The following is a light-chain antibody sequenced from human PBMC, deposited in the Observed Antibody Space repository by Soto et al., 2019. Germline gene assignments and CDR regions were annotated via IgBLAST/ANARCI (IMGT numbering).Light chain of an antibody. CDR3: QQYNSYTWT. J-gene: IGKJ1*01. CDR2: KAS. V-gene: IGKV1-5*03. Sequence: DIQMTQSPSTLSASVGDTVTITCRASESISIWLAWYQQKPGKAPNLLINKASSLQSEVPSRFSGSGSGTEFTLTISSLQPDDFATYYCQQYNSYTWTFGQGTKVDI. CDR1: ESISIW.